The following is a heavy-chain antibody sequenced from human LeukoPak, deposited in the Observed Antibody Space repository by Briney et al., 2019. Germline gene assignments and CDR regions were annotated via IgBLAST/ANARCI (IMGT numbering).Heavy chain of an antibody. D-gene: IGHD6-13*01. CDR1: GYTFTGYY. J-gene: IGHJ4*02. CDR3: ARGEQQLVDFDY. Sequence: ASVKVSCKASGYTFTGYYMHWVRQAPGQGLEWMGRINPNSGGTNYAQKVQGRVTMTRDTSISTAYMELSRLRSDDTAVYYCARGEQQLVDFDYWGQGTLVTVSS. CDR2: INPNSGGT. V-gene: IGHV1-2*06.